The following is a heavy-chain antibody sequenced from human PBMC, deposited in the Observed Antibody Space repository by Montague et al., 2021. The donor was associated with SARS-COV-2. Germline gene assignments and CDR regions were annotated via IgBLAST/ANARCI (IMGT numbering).Heavy chain of an antibody. Sequence: CAISGDSVSRNNPAWNWIRQSPLRGLEWLGRTYYGSSWNTDYAVSVKSRITISPDTSKNQFSLHLNSVTPEDTAVYYCARGWNYAFDIWSQGTMVTVSS. D-gene: IGHD1-7*01. CDR3: ARGWNYAFDI. CDR2: TYYGSSWNT. V-gene: IGHV6-1*01. CDR1: GDSVSRNNPA. J-gene: IGHJ3*02.